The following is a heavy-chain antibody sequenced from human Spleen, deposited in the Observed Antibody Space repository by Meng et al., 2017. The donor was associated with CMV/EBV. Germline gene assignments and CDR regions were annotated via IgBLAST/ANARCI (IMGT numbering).Heavy chain of an antibody. Sequence: FSRYAMNWVSQAPGKGLEWVAVVSYDDNNGSKEYYADSVKGRFVISRDNFKDTLFLQMNSLEVEDTAVYFCARDSTSIVVRARGFDYWGQGTLVTVSS. CDR2: VSYDDNNGSKE. J-gene: IGHJ4*02. CDR3: ARDSTSIVVRARGFDY. V-gene: IGHV3-30*09. CDR1: FSRYA. D-gene: IGHD1-1*01.